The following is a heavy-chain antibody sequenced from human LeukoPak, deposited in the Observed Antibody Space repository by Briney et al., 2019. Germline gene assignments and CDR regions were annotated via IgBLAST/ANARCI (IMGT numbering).Heavy chain of an antibody. D-gene: IGHD1-26*01. V-gene: IGHV1-69*01. CDR2: IIPIFGTA. CDR3: AREGAGGSYSGWFDP. Sequence: ASVKVSCKASGGTFISYAISWVRQAPGQGLEWMGGIIPIFGTANYAQKFQGRVTITADESTSTAYMELSSLRSEDTAVYYCAREGAGGSYSGWFDPWGQGTLVTVSS. J-gene: IGHJ5*02. CDR1: GGTFISYA.